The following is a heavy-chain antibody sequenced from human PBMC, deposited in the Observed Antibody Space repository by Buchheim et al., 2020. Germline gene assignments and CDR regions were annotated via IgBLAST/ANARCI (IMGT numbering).Heavy chain of an antibody. CDR3: AESSTMFGLGF. V-gene: IGHV3-74*01. Sequence: EVQLVESGGGLVQPGGSLRLSCAASGFTFSRYWMHWVRQAPGKGLVWVSRINGDGRSTTYADSVKGRFTISSDNAKHKVYLPMNSLRAEDMAVYYCAESSTMFGLGFWGQGTL. D-gene: IGHD6-13*01. CDR2: INGDGRST. CDR1: GFTFSRYW. J-gene: IGHJ4*02.